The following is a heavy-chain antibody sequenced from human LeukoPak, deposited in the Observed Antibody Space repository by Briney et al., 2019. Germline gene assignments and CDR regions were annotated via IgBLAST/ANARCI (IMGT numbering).Heavy chain of an antibody. CDR3: AKRTGYSSGCLGY. D-gene: IGHD6-19*01. CDR2: IGNGGAAT. V-gene: IGHV3-23*01. Sequence: GGSLRLSCAASGFTFTNYAMTWVRQAPGKGLEWVSTIGNGGAATFYADSMKGRFTISRDNSKNTLYLQMNSLRAEDTAVYYCAKRTGYSSGCLGYWGQGTLVTVSS. J-gene: IGHJ4*02. CDR1: GFTFTNYA.